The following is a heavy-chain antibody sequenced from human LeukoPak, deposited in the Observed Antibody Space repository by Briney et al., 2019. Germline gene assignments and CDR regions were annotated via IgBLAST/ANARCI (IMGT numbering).Heavy chain of an antibody. CDR3: ARDYYDSSGTLDY. CDR1: GFPFSSYG. J-gene: IGHJ4*02. Sequence: GGSLRLSCAASGFPFSSYGMHWVRQAPGKGLEWVAVIWYDGSNKYYADSVKGRFTISRDNSKNTLYLQMNSLRAEDTAVYYCARDYYDSSGTLDYWGQGTLVTVSS. CDR2: IWYDGSNK. V-gene: IGHV3-33*08. D-gene: IGHD3-22*01.